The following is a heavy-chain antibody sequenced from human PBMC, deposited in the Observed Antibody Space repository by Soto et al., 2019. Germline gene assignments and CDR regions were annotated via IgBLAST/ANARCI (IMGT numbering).Heavy chain of an antibody. J-gene: IGHJ5*02. Sequence: PGGSLRLSCAAPGFTFSSYAMSWVRQAPGKGLEWVAFIRSKAYGGTSEYAASVKGRFTVSRDDSKNTLYLQMNSLKTEDTAVYYCTTDLFTAAAGKGDNWFDPWGQGTLVTVSS. V-gene: IGHV3-49*04. CDR1: GFTFSSYA. D-gene: IGHD6-13*01. CDR2: IRSKAYGGTS. CDR3: TTDLFTAAAGKGDNWFDP.